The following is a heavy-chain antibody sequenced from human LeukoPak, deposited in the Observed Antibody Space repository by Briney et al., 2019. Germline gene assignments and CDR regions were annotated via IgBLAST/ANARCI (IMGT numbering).Heavy chain of an antibody. D-gene: IGHD5-18*01. CDR2: INHSGST. CDR3: ARVDTAMVTGHGDY. V-gene: IGHV4-34*01. J-gene: IGHJ4*02. Sequence: SETLSLTCAVYGGSFSGYYWSWIRQPPGKGLEWIGEINHSGSTNYNPSLKSRVTISVDTSKNQFSLKLSSVTAADTAVYYCARVDTAMVTGHGDYRGQGTLVTVSS. CDR1: GGSFSGYY.